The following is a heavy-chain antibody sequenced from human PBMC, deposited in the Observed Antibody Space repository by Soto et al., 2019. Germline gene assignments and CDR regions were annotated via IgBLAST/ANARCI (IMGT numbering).Heavy chain of an antibody. CDR2: INPNSGGT. V-gene: IGHV1-2*04. CDR1: GYTFTGYY. D-gene: IGHD3-10*01. J-gene: IGHJ6*02. Sequence: QVQLVQSGAEVKKPGASVKVSCKASGYTFTGYYMHWVRQAPGQGLEWMGWINPNSGGTNYAQKFQGWVTMTRDTSISTAYMELSRLRSDDTAVYYCATNQDTMVRGVIIYYGMDVWGQGTTVTVSS. CDR3: ATNQDTMVRGVIIYYGMDV.